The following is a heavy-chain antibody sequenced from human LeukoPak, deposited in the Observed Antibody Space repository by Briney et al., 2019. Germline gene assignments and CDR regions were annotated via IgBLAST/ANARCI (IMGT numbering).Heavy chain of an antibody. CDR2: IYYSGST. CDR1: GGSISSYY. J-gene: IGHJ6*02. Sequence: PSETLSLTCTVSGGSISSYYWSWIRQPPGKGLEWIGYIYYSGSTNYNPSLKSRVTISVDTSKNQFSLKLSSVTAADTAVYYCARAGLGPYYYYGMDVWGQGTTVTVSS. D-gene: IGHD3/OR15-3a*01. V-gene: IGHV4-59*01. CDR3: ARAGLGPYYYYGMDV.